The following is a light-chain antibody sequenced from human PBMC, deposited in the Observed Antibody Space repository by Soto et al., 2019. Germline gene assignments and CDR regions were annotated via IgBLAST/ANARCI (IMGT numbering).Light chain of an antibody. Sequence: QSVLTQPASVSGSPGQSITISCTGTSRDVDFYNFVSWYQQHPGKAPKLMIYEVSTRSSGVSSRFSGSKSGNTASLTISGLRAEDEADYYCSSSTITSYVFGTGTKVTV. V-gene: IGLV2-14*01. J-gene: IGLJ1*01. CDR1: SRDVDFYNF. CDR2: EVS. CDR3: SSSTITSYV.